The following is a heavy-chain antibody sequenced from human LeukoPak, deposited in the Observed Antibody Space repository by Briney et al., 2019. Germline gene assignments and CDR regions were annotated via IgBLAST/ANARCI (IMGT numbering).Heavy chain of an antibody. CDR1: GDSINSASFY. CDR3: ARAAYGSGSVFGGTWFFDS. CDR2: IYPSGST. Sequence: SETLSLTCSVSGDSINSASFYWIWIRQPAGKGLEWVGRIYPSGSTKYNPALNSPVTISIDTSKSQFYLKLSSVTAADTAVYYCARAAYGSGSVFGGTWFFDSWGQGTQVTVSS. V-gene: IGHV4-61*02. D-gene: IGHD3-10*01. J-gene: IGHJ4*02.